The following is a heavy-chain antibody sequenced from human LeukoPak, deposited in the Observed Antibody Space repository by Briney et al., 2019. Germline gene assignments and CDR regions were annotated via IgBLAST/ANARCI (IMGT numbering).Heavy chain of an antibody. Sequence: GGSLRLSCAASGFTFSSYSMNWVRQAPGKGLEWVSYISSSSSTMYYADSVKGRFTISRDNSKNTLYLQMNSLRAEDTAVYYCARDPYSSGWYYFDYWGQGTLVTVS. D-gene: IGHD6-19*01. CDR2: ISSSSSTM. CDR3: ARDPYSSGWYYFDY. J-gene: IGHJ4*02. V-gene: IGHV3-48*01. CDR1: GFTFSSYS.